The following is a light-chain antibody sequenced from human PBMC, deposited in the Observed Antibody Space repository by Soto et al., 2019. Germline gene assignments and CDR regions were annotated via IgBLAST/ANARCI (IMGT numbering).Light chain of an antibody. CDR2: EAT. CDR3: SKERANTHVV. Sequence: QSALTQPASVSGSPGQSITISCTGTSSDVGSYDLVSWYQQHPGKAPKLVIYEATQRASGISDRFSGSESGNTASLTSAGLQAEDEADYYCSKERANTHVVFGGGTKVTVL. V-gene: IGLV2-23*01. CDR1: SSDVGSYDL. J-gene: IGLJ2*01.